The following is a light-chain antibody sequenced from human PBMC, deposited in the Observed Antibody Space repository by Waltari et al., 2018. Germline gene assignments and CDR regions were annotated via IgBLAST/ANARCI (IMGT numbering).Light chain of an antibody. Sequence: DIQLTQSPSSLSASVGDRVTITCRASQVISNYLNWYQQKPGKAPKRLIYDASSLQSGVPSRFSGSGSGTVFTLTISSLQPEDFATDYCLQYNSAPLTFGGGTKVEIK. V-gene: IGKV1-17*01. J-gene: IGKJ4*01. CDR1: QVISNY. CDR3: LQYNSAPLT. CDR2: DAS.